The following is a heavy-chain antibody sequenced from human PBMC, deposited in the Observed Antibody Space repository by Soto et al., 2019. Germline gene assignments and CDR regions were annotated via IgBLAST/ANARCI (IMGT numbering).Heavy chain of an antibody. D-gene: IGHD4-17*01. CDR3: VSQRTTVPTQAYFDF. CDR1: GGSVNNSSYY. CDR2: VYYRGRS. J-gene: IGHJ4*02. V-gene: IGHV4-39*01. Sequence: HSDSMYISSAVSGGSVNNSSYYWGWIRQSPGKGLEWIGSVYYRGRSYSKSSVKSRVTISVDTSKNRFSLSLNSVTASDTAVYFCVSQRTTVPTQAYFDFWGPGALVTVSS.